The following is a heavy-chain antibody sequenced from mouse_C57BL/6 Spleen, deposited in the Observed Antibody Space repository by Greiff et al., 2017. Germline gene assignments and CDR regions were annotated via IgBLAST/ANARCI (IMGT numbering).Heavy chain of an antibody. V-gene: IGHV1-76*01. CDR1: GYTFTDYY. CDR2: IYPGSGNT. D-gene: IGHD2-5*01. Sequence: VQLQQSGAELVRPGASVKLSCKASGYTFTDYYINWVKQRPGQGLEWIARIYPGSGNTYYNEEFKGKATLTAEKSSSTAYMQLSSLTSEDSAVYFCASYYSNYEAWFAYWGQGTLVTVSA. J-gene: IGHJ3*01. CDR3: ASYYSNYEAWFAY.